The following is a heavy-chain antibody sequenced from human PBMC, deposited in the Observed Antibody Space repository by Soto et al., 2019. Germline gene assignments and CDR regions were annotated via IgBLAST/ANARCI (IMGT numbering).Heavy chain of an antibody. V-gene: IGHV3-33*01. CDR1: GFTFSSYG. J-gene: IGHJ6*02. CDR2: IWYDGSNK. D-gene: IGHD2-2*01. CDR3: ARDLVEWDCSSTSCYGAPYYYYGMDV. Sequence: PGGSLRLSCAASGFTFSSYGMHWVRQAPGKGLEWVAVIWYDGSNKYYADSVKGRFTISRDNSKNTLYLQMNSLRAEDTAVYYCARDLVEWDCSSTSCYGAPYYYYGMDVWGQGTTVTVSS.